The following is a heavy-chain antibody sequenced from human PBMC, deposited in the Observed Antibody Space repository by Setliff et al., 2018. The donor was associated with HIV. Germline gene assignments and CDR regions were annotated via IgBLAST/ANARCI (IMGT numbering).Heavy chain of an antibody. V-gene: IGHV4-34*01. Sequence: PSETLSLTCAVYGGSFSGYYWSWIRQPPGKGLEWIGEINHSGRAKYNPSLKSRVNISVDTSKNQFSLKLSSVTAADTAVYYCARAQYYYGSVDYYYMDVWGKGTTVTVSS. J-gene: IGHJ6*03. D-gene: IGHD3-10*01. CDR3: ARAQYYYGSVDYYYMDV. CDR1: GGSFSGYY. CDR2: INHSGRA.